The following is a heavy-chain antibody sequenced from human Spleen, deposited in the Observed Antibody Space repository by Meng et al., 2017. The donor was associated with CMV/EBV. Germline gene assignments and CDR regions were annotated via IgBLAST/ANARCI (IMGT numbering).Heavy chain of an antibody. J-gene: IGHJ4*02. D-gene: IGHD3-16*01. Sequence: GESLKISCAASGFTFSSYAMHWVRQAPGKGLEWVSSISSSSSYIHYADSVNGRFTISRDNAKNSLYLQMNSLRAEDTAVYYCGSREGGYWGQGTLVTVSS. CDR1: GFTFSSYA. CDR2: ISSSSSYI. CDR3: GSREGGY. V-gene: IGHV3-21*01.